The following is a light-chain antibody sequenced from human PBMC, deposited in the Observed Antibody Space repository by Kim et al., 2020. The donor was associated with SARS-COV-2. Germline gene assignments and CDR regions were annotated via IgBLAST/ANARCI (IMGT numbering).Light chain of an antibody. CDR3: QQFHNWPRT. CDR1: QTIDNN. CDR2: RAS. V-gene: IGKV3-15*01. Sequence: SVSPGEGATLSCRASQTIDNNLAWYQQKPGQPPRLVMYRASTRATGIPSRFSGSGSGTDFTLTISSLQSEDSAVYYCQQFHNWPRTFGQGTKLEI. J-gene: IGKJ2*01.